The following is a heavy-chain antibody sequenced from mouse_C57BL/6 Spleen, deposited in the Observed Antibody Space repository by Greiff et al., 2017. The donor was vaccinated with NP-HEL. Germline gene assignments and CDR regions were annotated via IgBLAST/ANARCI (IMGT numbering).Heavy chain of an antibody. Sequence: VQLQQPGAELVRPGSSVKLSCKASGYTFTSYWMDWVKQRPGQGLEWIGNIYPSDSETHYNQKFKDKATLTVDKSSSTAYMQLSSLTSEDSAVYYCARDWDYYGSSYFDVWGTGTTVTVSS. CDR1: GYTFTSYW. CDR2: IYPSDSET. D-gene: IGHD1-1*01. V-gene: IGHV1-61*01. CDR3: ARDWDYYGSSYFDV. J-gene: IGHJ1*03.